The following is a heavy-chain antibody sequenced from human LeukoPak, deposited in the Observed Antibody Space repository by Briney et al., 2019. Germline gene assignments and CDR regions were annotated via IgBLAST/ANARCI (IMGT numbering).Heavy chain of an antibody. V-gene: IGHV1-46*01. CDR3: ARAYGGHIYFDY. Sequence: ASVKVSCKASGYTFITYYIHWVRQAPGQGLEWMGIIHPSGGSTSYAQQFQGRVTMTRDTSTSTVYMELSSLRYEDRAVYYCARAYGGHIYFDYWGQATLVTVSS. CDR1: GYTFITYY. J-gene: IGHJ4*02. D-gene: IGHD4-23*01. CDR2: IHPSGGST.